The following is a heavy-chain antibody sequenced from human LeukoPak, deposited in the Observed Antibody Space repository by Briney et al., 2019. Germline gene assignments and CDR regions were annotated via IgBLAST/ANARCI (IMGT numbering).Heavy chain of an antibody. CDR2: IYYSGST. Sequence: SETLSFTCTVSGGSISSSRYYWGWIRQPPGKGLEWIGNIYYSGSTYYNPSLKSRVTISVDTFKNQFSLKLSSVTAADTAVYYCASALQGAFDIWGQGTMVTVSS. J-gene: IGHJ3*02. D-gene: IGHD4-11*01. V-gene: IGHV4-39*01. CDR1: GGSISSSRYY. CDR3: ASALQGAFDI.